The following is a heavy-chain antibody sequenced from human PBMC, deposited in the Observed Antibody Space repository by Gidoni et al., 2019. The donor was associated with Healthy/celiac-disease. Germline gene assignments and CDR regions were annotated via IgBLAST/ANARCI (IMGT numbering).Heavy chain of an antibody. V-gene: IGHV1-2*04. CDR3: ARGQIAVAGNGFDY. CDR2: INPNSGGT. CDR1: GYTFTGYY. J-gene: IGHJ4*02. Sequence: VQLVQSGAEVKKPGASVKVSCKASGYTFTGYYMHWVRQAPGQGLEWMGWINPNSGGTNDAQKLQGWVTRTRDTSISTAYMELSRLRSDDTAVYYCARGQIAVAGNGFDYWGQGTLVTVSS. D-gene: IGHD6-19*01.